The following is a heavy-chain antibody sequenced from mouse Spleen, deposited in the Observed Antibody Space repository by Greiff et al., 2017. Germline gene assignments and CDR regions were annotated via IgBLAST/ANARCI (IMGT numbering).Heavy chain of an antibody. CDR2: INPNNGGT. V-gene: IGHV1-26*01. D-gene: IGHD1-1*01. CDR3: AREVVAHYFDY. J-gene: IGHJ2*01. CDR1: GYTFTDYY. Sequence: EVQLQQSGPELVKPGASVKISCKASGYTFTDYYMNWVKQSHGKSLEWIGDINPNNGGTSYNQKFKGKATLTVDKSSSTAYMELRSLTSEDSAVYYCAREVVAHYFDYWGQGTTLTVSS.